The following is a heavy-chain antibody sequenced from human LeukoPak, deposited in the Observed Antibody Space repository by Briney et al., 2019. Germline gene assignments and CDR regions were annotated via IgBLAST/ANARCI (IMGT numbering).Heavy chain of an antibody. CDR2: LSDTWNT. D-gene: IGHD3-10*01. CDR3: AGHPRGQYTRGFSAFEI. Sequence: SETLSLTCTVSGGSISGNSLCWGWIRQPPGKGLEWIGSLSDTWNTYYNPPLSSRVSISIDTSNNHFSLRLNSVTDTDTAVYFCAGHPRGQYTRGFSAFEIWGRGTLVTVSS. V-gene: IGHV4-39*02. J-gene: IGHJ3*02. CDR1: GGSISGNSLC.